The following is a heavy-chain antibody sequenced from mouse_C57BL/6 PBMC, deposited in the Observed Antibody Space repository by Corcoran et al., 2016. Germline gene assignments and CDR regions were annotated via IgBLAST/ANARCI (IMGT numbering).Heavy chain of an antibody. D-gene: IGHD1-1*01. Sequence: EVQLQQSGPELVKPGASVKISCKASGYTFTDYYMNWVKQSHGKSLEWIGDINPNNGGTSYNQKFKGKATLTVDKSSSTAYMELRSLTSEDSAVYYCARLQYGSSEYYFDYWGQGTTLTVSS. CDR2: INPNNGGT. CDR1: GYTFTDYY. CDR3: ARLQYGSSEYYFDY. J-gene: IGHJ2*01. V-gene: IGHV1-26*01.